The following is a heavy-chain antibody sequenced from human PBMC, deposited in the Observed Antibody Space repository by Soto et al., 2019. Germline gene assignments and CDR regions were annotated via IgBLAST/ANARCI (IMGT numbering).Heavy chain of an antibody. CDR3: ARERTFGENNHNYMDV. CDR2: IWSDGSNQ. J-gene: IGHJ6*03. V-gene: IGHV3-33*08. D-gene: IGHD3-10*01. CDR1: GFTFSSYA. Sequence: GGSLRLSCAASGFTFSSYAMHWVRQAPGKGLQWVGVIWSDGSNQRYAESVKGRFTISRDNSKNTLYLQMNSLRAEDTAVYYCARERTFGENNHNYMDVWGTGITVTVSS.